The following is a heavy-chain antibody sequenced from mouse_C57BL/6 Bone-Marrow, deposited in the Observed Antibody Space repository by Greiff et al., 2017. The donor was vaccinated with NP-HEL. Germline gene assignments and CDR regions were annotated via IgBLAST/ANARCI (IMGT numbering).Heavy chain of an antibody. D-gene: IGHD1-1*01. Sequence: QVQLQQPGAELVKPGASVKLSCKASGYTFTSYWMQWVKQRPGQGLEWIGEIDPSESYTNYNQKFKGKATLTVDTSSSTAYMQLSSLTSEDSAVYYCARRGNYYGSSYDAMDYWGQGTSVTVSS. V-gene: IGHV1-50*01. CDR3: ARRGNYYGSSYDAMDY. J-gene: IGHJ4*01. CDR2: IDPSESYT. CDR1: GYTFTSYW.